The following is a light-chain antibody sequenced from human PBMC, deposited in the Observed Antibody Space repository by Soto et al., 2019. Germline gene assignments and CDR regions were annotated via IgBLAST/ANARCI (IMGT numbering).Light chain of an antibody. CDR3: SSYAGSNNFGVL. Sequence: QSALTQPPSASGSPVQSVTISCTGTSSDVGGYNYVSWYQQHPGKAPKLMIYEVTKRPSGVPDRFSGSKSDNTASLTVSGLQAEDEADYYCSSYAGSNNFGVLFGGGTKLTVL. CDR1: SSDVGGYNY. J-gene: IGLJ2*01. CDR2: EVT. V-gene: IGLV2-8*01.